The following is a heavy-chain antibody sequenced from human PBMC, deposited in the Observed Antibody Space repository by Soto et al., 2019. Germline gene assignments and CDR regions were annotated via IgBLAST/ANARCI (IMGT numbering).Heavy chain of an antibody. CDR2: IIPLLGMT. V-gene: IGHV1-69*08. J-gene: IGHJ6*03. CDR3: ARDQYCSVSTCFGSPDV. D-gene: IGHD2-15*01. Sequence: HVQLLQSGAEVKKPGSSVKVSCHASGDTFSTHTITWVRQAPGQGLEWVGRIIPLLGMTDYAQRFQGRITLTADKSTSTAYLVLSGLRPEDTALYYCARDQYCSVSTCFGSPDVWGTGTAVTVSS. CDR1: GDTFSTHT.